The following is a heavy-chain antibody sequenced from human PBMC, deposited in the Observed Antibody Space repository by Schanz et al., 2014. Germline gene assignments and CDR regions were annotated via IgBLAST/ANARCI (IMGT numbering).Heavy chain of an antibody. V-gene: IGHV3-23*01. CDR1: GFTFSTYA. CDR2: MIGSGSSV. CDR3: ATEGPRGTRHPINYYYAMDN. D-gene: IGHD6-6*01. Sequence: EVKLLESGGHLVQPGGSLRLSCVASGFTFSTYAMSWVRQAPGKGLEWVSRMIGSGSSVFYADSVKGRFTISRDNAKNSLYLQMNSLRAEDTGVYYCATEGPRGTRHPINYYYAMDNWGQGTKVTV. J-gene: IGHJ6*02.